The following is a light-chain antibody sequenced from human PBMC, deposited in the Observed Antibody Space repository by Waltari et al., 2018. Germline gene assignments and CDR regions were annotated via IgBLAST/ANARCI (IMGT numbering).Light chain of an antibody. J-gene: IGLJ1*01. CDR1: SLDIGSYKR. Sequence: QSALTQPASVSGSPGQSITIPCTGTSLDIGSYKRAPWYQPHPGNAPKLLIYEVTKRPSGVSDRFSGSMSGNTASLTISGLQAEDEADYYCCSYVGYSTYYVFGTETKVTVL. V-gene: IGLV2-23*02. CDR3: CSYVGYSTYYV. CDR2: EVT.